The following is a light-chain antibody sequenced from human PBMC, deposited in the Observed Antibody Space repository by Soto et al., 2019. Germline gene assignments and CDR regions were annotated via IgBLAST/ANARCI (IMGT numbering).Light chain of an antibody. CDR1: QSISSY. CDR3: QQSYSFPWT. J-gene: IGKJ1*01. V-gene: IGKV1-39*01. CDR2: AAS. Sequence: DIQMTQSPSSLSASVGDRVTITCQASQSISSYLNWYQQKPRKAPQLLIYAASSLQSGVPSRFSGSGSGTDFTLTIRSLQPDDFATYYCQQSYSFPWTFGHGTKVDIK.